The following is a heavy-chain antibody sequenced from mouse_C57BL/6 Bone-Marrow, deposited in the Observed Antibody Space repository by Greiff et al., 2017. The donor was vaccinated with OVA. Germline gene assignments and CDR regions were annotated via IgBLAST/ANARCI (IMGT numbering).Heavy chain of an antibody. J-gene: IGHJ3*01. Sequence: VQLQQSGAELVKPGASVKLSCTASGFNIKDYCMHWVKQRPEQGLEWIGRIDPEGGETKYAPKFQGKATITADTSSNTAYLQLSSLTSEDTAVYYGARWNSNYAFAYWGQGTLVTVSA. CDR1: GFNIKDYC. CDR3: ARWNSNYAFAY. V-gene: IGHV14-2*01. D-gene: IGHD2-5*01. CDR2: IDPEGGET.